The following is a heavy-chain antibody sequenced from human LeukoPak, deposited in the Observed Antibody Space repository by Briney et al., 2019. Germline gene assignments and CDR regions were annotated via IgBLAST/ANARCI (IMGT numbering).Heavy chain of an antibody. J-gene: IGHJ4*02. CDR3: AKDHSLVGATAPVDY. V-gene: IGHV3-23*01. CDR2: ISGSGGST. D-gene: IGHD1-26*01. Sequence: GGSLRLSCAASGFTFSSYGMSWVRQAPGKGLEWVSAISGSGGSTYYADSVKGRFTISRDNSKNTLYLQMNSLRAEDTAVYYCAKDHSLVGATAPVDYWGQGTLVTVSS. CDR1: GFTFSSYG.